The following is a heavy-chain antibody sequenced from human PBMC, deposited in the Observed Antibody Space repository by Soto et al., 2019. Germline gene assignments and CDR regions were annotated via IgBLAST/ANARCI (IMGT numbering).Heavy chain of an antibody. CDR3: TTDRFSVSPD. Sequence: GGSLRLSCAASGFIFSNAWMNWVRQAPGKGLEWVGRIKSKTDGGTTDYAAPVRGRFTISRDDSKTTLYLQMNSLKSEDTAVYYCTTDRFSVSPDWGLGTLVTVSS. CDR1: GFIFSNAW. CDR2: IKSKTDGGTT. J-gene: IGHJ4*02. D-gene: IGHD3-3*01. V-gene: IGHV3-15*01.